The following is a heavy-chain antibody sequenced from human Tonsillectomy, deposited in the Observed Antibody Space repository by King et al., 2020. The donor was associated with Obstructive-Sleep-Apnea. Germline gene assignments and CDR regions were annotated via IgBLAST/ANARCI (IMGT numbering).Heavy chain of an antibody. CDR3: STELAAEGAAAFDI. CDR2: SYYSGSI. D-gene: IGHD6-13*01. Sequence: VQLQESGPGLVKPSETLSLTCTVSVGSISSRSYYWGWIRRPPGKGLEGIGSSYYSGSIYYNPSLKSRITISIDTSKNRFSLSLNSLTAADAAVYYCSTELAAEGAAAFDIWGQGTMVTFAS. CDR1: VGSISSRSYY. V-gene: IGHV4-39*07. J-gene: IGHJ3*02.